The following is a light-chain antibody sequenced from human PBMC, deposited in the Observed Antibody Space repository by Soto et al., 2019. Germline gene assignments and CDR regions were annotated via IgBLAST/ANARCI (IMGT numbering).Light chain of an antibody. V-gene: IGLV1-44*01. Sequence: QSVLTQPPSASGTPGQRVTMSCSGGSSNIGSNTVSWYQHLPGTAPQLLIYSDTQRASGVADRFSGSKSGTSASLAISGLQSDDEADYYCAAWDDRLNGADFGPGTEVNV. CDR2: SDT. CDR1: SSNIGSNT. CDR3: AAWDDRLNGAD. J-gene: IGLJ1*01.